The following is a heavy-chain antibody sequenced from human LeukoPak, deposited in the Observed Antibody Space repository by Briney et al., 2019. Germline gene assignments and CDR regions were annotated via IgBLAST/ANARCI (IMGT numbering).Heavy chain of an antibody. D-gene: IGHD5-24*01. CDR3: ARADRDGNKRFLD. CDR2: VSSSGTTT. V-gene: IGHV3-48*02. CDR1: GFTFSSYS. J-gene: IGHJ4*02. Sequence: GGSLTLSCAASGFTFSSYSVIWARQAPGKGLEWVSYVSSSGTTTNYADSVKGRFTISRDNGKNLVSLQMNSLRDEDTAVYYCARADRDGNKRFLDWGQGTLVTVSS.